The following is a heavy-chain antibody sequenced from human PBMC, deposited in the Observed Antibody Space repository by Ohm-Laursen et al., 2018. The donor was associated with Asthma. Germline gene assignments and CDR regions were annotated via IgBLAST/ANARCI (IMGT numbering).Heavy chain of an antibody. J-gene: IGHJ4*02. CDR2: VYYSGTT. Sequence: SDTLSLTCTVSGGSISSYYWSWIRQPPGKGLEWLGYVYYSGTTNYNPSLKSRVTISVDTSKNQFSLKLSSVTAADTAVYYCARVSNYYDSSGYVDYWGQGTLVTVSS. CDR3: ARVSNYYDSSGYVDY. D-gene: IGHD3-22*01. CDR1: GGSISSYY. V-gene: IGHV4-59*12.